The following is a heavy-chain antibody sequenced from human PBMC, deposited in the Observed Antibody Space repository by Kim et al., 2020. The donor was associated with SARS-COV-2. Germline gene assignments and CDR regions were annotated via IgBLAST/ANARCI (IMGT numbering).Heavy chain of an antibody. V-gene: IGHV1-24*01. CDR3: ATSIRGYSGFDY. Sequence: IDAQKFQGGVTMTEDTSTDTAYMELSSLRSEDTAVYYCATSIRGYSGFDYWGQGTLVTVSS. D-gene: IGHD5-12*01. J-gene: IGHJ4*02.